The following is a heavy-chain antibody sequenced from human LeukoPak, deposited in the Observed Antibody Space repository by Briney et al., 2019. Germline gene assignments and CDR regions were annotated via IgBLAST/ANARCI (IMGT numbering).Heavy chain of an antibody. CDR3: ARIRCGHSGSVCYNH. CDR1: GVSINDYY. V-gene: IGHV4-34*01. Sequence: PSETLSLTCGVFGVSINDYYWSWIRQSPGKGLEWIGEISHAEGTRYNPSLESRVTMSVGTSENQLSLKLIFVTAADAAVYYCARIRCGHSGSVCYNHWGLGTLVTVSS. J-gene: IGHJ4*02. CDR2: ISHAEGT. D-gene: IGHD3-9*01.